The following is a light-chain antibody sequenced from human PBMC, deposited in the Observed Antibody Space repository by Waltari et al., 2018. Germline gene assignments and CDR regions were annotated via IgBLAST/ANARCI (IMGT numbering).Light chain of an antibody. CDR2: YDN. Sequence: SYVLTQPPSVSVAPGETARITCGGNNIESKSVHWYRQRPGQAPVVVISYDNDRAAGIPERFSGSKSGTSATLDITGLQAGDEADYYCGTWDSSLSGAVFGGGTHLTVL. V-gene: IGLV3-21*04. CDR1: NIESKS. CDR3: GTWDSSLSGAV. J-gene: IGLJ7*01.